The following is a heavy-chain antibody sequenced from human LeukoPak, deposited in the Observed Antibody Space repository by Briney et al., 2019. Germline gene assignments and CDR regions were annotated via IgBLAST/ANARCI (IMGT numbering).Heavy chain of an antibody. D-gene: IGHD1/OR15-1a*01. CDR2: IIPIFGTA. V-gene: IGHV1-69*13. J-gene: IGHJ3*02. Sequence: SVKVSCKASGGTFSSYAISWVRQAPGQGLEWMGGIIPIFGTANYAQKFQGRVTITADESTSTAYMELSSLRSEDTAVYYCAGETRGARNAFDIWGQGTMVTVSS. CDR3: AGETRGARNAFDI. CDR1: GGTFSSYA.